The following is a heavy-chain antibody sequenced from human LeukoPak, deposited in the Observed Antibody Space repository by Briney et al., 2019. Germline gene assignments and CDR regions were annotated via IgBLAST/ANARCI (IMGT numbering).Heavy chain of an antibody. J-gene: IGHJ4*02. V-gene: IGHV3-48*03. D-gene: IGHD2-15*01. Sequence: PGGSLRLSCAASGFTFSSYEMNWVRQAPGKGLEWVSYISSFGSTIYYADSVKGRFTISRDNAKNSLYLQMNSLRAEDTAVYYCVRVMVVPSSDFDYWGQGTLVTVSS. CDR3: VRVMVVPSSDFDY. CDR2: ISSFGSTI. CDR1: GFTFSSYE.